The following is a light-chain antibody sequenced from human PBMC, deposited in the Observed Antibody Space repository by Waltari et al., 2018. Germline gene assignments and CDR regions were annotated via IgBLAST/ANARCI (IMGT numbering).Light chain of an antibody. Sequence: EIVLPQSPGTLSLSPGVRATLSCRASQSVSRALAWYQQNPGQAPRLLIYGASNRATGIPDRFSGSGSGTDFSLIISRLEPEDFAVYYCQHYVSLPVTFGQGTKVEIK. J-gene: IGKJ1*01. CDR3: QHYVSLPVT. CDR1: QSVSRA. V-gene: IGKV3-20*01. CDR2: GAS.